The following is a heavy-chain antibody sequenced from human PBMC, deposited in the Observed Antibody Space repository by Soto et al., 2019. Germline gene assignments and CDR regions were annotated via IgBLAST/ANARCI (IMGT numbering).Heavy chain of an antibody. V-gene: IGHV3-30*03. Sequence: QVQLVESGGGVVQPGRSLRLSCAASGFTFSSYGMHWVRQAPGKGLEWVAVISYDGRNKYYADSVKGRFTISRDNSKNPLKLQMNSLRAEDTAVYYCARDRGSSGWYDAFDIWGQGTMVTVSS. J-gene: IGHJ3*02. CDR1: GFTFSSYG. CDR2: ISYDGRNK. D-gene: IGHD6-19*01. CDR3: ARDRGSSGWYDAFDI.